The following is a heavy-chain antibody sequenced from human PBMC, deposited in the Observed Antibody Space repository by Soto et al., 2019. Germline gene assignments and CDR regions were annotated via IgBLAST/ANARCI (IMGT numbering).Heavy chain of an antibody. J-gene: IGHJ6*03. Sequence: QVQLVQSGAEVKKPGASVKVSCKASGYTFTSYYMHWVRQAPGQGLEWMGIINPSGGSTSYEQKFQGRVTMTRDTSTSTVYMELSSLRSEDTAVYYCARDRKDYDFWSGYPTYYMDVWGKGTTVTVSS. CDR1: GYTFTSYY. D-gene: IGHD3-3*01. V-gene: IGHV1-46*03. CDR3: ARDRKDYDFWSGYPTYYMDV. CDR2: INPSGGST.